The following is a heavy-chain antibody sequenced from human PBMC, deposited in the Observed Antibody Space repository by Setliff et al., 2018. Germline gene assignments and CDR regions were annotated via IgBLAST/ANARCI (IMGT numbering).Heavy chain of an antibody. CDR1: GFTFSSYA. D-gene: IGHD3-22*01. Sequence: GGSLRLSCAASGFTFSSYAMSWVRQAPGKGLEWVSAISGSGGSIYYADSVKGRFTISRDNSKNTLYLQMNSLRAEDTAVYYCAKETRITMIVVPHDAFDIWGQGTMVTVSS. CDR3: AKETRITMIVVPHDAFDI. J-gene: IGHJ3*02. CDR2: ISGSGGSI. V-gene: IGHV3-23*01.